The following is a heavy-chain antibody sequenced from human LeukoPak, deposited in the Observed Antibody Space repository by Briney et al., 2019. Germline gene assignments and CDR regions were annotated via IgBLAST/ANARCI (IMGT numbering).Heavy chain of an antibody. CDR1: GFTFSSYA. V-gene: IGHV3-30-3*01. CDR3: AREEYGGVYFDY. Sequence: GGSLRLSCAASGFTFSSYAMHWVRQAPGKGLEWVAVISYDASNKYYTDSVKGRFTISRVNSKNMLYLQMDSLRVEDTAVYHCAREEYGGVYFDYWGQGTLVTVSS. CDR2: ISYDASNK. J-gene: IGHJ4*02. D-gene: IGHD4-23*01.